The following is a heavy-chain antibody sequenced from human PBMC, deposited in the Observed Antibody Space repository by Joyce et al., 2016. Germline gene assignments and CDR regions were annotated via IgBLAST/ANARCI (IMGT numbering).Heavy chain of an antibody. CDR1: GHTFTSYW. CDR3: ARMSSEGMGYYYMDV. J-gene: IGHJ6*04. CDR2: IYLTASDT. Sequence: EVQLVQSGAEVRKPGESLKISCKGSGHTFTSYWLAWVRQMPGKGLGCVGLIYLTASDTRYSPSFRGQVTISVDKSISTAYLEWSSLKASDSAMYYCARMSSEGMGYYYMDVWGKGTTVIVSS. V-gene: IGHV5-51*01. D-gene: IGHD2-15*01.